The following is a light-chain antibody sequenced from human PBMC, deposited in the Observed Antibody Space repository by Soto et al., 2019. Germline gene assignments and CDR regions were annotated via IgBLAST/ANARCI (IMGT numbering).Light chain of an antibody. Sequence: QSVLTQPASVSGSPGQSITISCTGTSSDVGTYNYVSWYQQHPGKAPKLMIHEVSNRPSGVSNRFSGSKSGNTASLTISGLQAEDEADYYCSSYTGSSTLLFGSGTKLTV. CDR3: SSYTGSSTLL. J-gene: IGLJ1*01. CDR2: EVS. CDR1: SSDVGTYNY. V-gene: IGLV2-14*01.